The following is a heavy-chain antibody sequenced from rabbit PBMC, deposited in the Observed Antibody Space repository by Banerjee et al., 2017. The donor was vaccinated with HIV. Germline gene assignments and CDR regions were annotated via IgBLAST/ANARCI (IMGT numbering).Heavy chain of an antibody. V-gene: IGHV1S47*01. CDR1: GFSFSDRDV. CDR2: IVDSSGYS. CDR3: ARGGSAWYMGFRL. D-gene: IGHD1-1*01. J-gene: IGHJ4*01. Sequence: QEQLVESGGGLVQPEGSLTLTCKASGFSFSDRDVMCWVRQAPGKGLEWIAWIVDSSGYSHYASWAKGRFTITRSTSLNTVTLQMTSLTAADTATYFCARGGSAWYMGFRLWGQGTLVTVS.